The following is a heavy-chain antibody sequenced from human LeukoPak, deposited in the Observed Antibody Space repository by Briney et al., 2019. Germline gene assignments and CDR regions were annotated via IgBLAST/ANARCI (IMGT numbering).Heavy chain of an antibody. J-gene: IGHJ4*02. Sequence: ASVKVSCKASGYTFTSYAMHWVRQAPGQRLEWMVWINAGNGNTKYSQKFQGRVTITRDTSASTAYMELSSLRSEDTAVYYCARESRYYDSSGYSYYFDYWGQGTLVTVSS. CDR1: GYTFTSYA. CDR2: INAGNGNT. V-gene: IGHV1-3*01. CDR3: ARESRYYDSSGYSYYFDY. D-gene: IGHD3-22*01.